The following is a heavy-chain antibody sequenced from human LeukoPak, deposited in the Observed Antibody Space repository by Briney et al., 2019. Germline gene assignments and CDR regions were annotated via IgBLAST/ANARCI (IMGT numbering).Heavy chain of an antibody. Sequence: SETLSLTCTVSGGSISSSSYYWGWIRQPPGKGLEWIAYIYYSGSTNYNPSLKSRVTISVDTSKNQFSLKLTSVTPADTAVYYCARDRPGDSSLDYWGQGTLVTVSS. D-gene: IGHD6-13*01. CDR2: IYYSGST. V-gene: IGHV4-61*01. CDR1: GGSISSSSYY. J-gene: IGHJ4*02. CDR3: ARDRPGDSSLDY.